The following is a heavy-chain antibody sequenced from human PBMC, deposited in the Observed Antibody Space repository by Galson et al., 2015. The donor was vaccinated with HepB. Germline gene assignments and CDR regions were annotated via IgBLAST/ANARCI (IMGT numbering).Heavy chain of an antibody. CDR2: IYWDDDR. Sequence: PALVKPTQTLTLTCTFSGFSLTTRGMAVAWIRHPPGKALEWLALIYWDDDRRYSPSLKSRLTITKDTSKNQVVLTMTNMDPVDTATYFCARSSGGYSTSGFCWGFDFWGQGTLVTVSS. CDR3: ARSSGGYSTSGFCWGFDF. D-gene: IGHD2-8*01. CDR1: GFSLTTRGMA. V-gene: IGHV2-5*02. J-gene: IGHJ4*02.